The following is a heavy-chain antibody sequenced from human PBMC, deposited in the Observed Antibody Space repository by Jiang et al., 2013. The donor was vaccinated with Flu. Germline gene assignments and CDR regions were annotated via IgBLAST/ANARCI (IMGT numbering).Heavy chain of an antibody. V-gene: IGHV1-69*06. D-gene: IGHD1-26*01. Sequence: EVKKPGSSVKVSCQGFWRHLQQLCYQLGADRPLDKGVEWMGGIIPIFGTANYAQKFQGRVTITADKSTSTAYMELSSLRSEDTAVYYCARDPGMVGATTSWFDPWGQGTLVTVSS. J-gene: IGHJ5*02. CDR2: IIPIFGTA. CDR1: RHLQQLC. CDR3: ARDPGMVGATTSWFDP.